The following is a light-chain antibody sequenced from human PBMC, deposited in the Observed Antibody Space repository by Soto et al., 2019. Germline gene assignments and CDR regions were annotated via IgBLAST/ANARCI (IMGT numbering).Light chain of an antibody. CDR1: QSVSSTY. CDR2: SAS. CDR3: QQYGSSLYT. V-gene: IGKV3-20*01. Sequence: EIVLTQSPGTLSLSPGERATLSCRASQSVSSTYLAWYQQKPGEAPRLLIYSASSRDIGIPDRFSGSGSGTDFTLTISRLEPEDFAVYYCQQYGSSLYTFGQGTKLELK. J-gene: IGKJ2*01.